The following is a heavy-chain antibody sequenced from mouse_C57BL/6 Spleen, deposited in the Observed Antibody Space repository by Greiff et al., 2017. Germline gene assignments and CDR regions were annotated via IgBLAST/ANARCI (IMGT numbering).Heavy chain of an antibody. J-gene: IGHJ2*01. CDR1: GFSFNTYA. V-gene: IGHV10-1*01. D-gene: IGHD2-1*01. CDR3: VREYLLWPYYFDY. Sequence: EVQGVESGGGLVQPKGSLKLSCAASGFSFNTYAMNWVRQAPGKGLEWVARIRSKSNNYATYYAESVKDRFTISRDDSESMLYLQMNNLKTEDTAMYYCVREYLLWPYYFDYWGQGTTLTVSS. CDR2: IRSKSNNYAT.